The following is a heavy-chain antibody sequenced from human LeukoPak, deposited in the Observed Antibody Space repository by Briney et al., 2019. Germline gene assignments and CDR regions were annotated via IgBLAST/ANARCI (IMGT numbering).Heavy chain of an antibody. CDR1: AGSISSYY. CDR3: ARGEQLWVLGAFDI. J-gene: IGHJ3*02. V-gene: IGHV4-59*01. CDR2: IYYSGST. Sequence: SETLSLTCTVSAGSISSYYWSWIRQPPGKGLEWIGYIYYSGSTNYNPSLKSRVTISVDTSKNQFSLKLSSVTAADTAVYYCARGEQLWVLGAFDIWGQGTMVTVSS. D-gene: IGHD5-18*01.